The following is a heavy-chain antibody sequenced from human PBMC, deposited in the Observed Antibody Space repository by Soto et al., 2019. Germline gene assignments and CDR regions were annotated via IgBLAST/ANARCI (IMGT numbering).Heavy chain of an antibody. CDR1: SSSIPSSSYD. CDR2: IFYSGST. Sequence: AATLSLTCTVISSSIPSSSYDCVWSREPPGKGLGWIGSIFYSGSTYSNPSLKSRVTISVDTSKNQFSLKLSSVTAADTAVYYCARHELRYFDWLLSGFDYWGQG. CDR3: ARHELRYFDWLLSGFDY. D-gene: IGHD3-9*01. V-gene: IGHV4-39*01. J-gene: IGHJ4*02.